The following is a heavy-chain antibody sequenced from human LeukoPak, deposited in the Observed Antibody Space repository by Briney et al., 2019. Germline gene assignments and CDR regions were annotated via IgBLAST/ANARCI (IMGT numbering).Heavy chain of an antibody. CDR3: ARDRVTMIVLYGMDV. Sequence: GRSLSPSWALGGPLFSNNGTHWARQEPGKGMGWVTFVRYDGRSQYYADSVKGRFTISRDDLKNTLYLQMNSLRAEDSAVYYCARDRVTMIVLYGMDVWGQGTTVTVSS. V-gene: IGHV3-30*02. CDR1: GPLFSNNG. J-gene: IGHJ6*02. D-gene: IGHD3-22*01. CDR2: VRYDGRSQ.